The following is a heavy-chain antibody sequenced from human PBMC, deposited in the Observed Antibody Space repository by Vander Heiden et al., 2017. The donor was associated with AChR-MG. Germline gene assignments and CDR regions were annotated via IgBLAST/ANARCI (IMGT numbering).Heavy chain of an antibody. V-gene: IGHV4-31*01. D-gene: IGHD3-10*01. Sequence: QVQLQESGPGLVKPSQTLSLTCTVSGGSISSGGYYWSLIRQHPGKGLEWIGYIYYRGSTYYNPSLKSQVTISVDTSKNQFSLKLSSVTAADTAVYYCAREITMVRGVIDYWGQGTLVTVA. CDR2: IYYRGST. J-gene: IGHJ4*02. CDR3: AREITMVRGVIDY. CDR1: GGSISSGGYY.